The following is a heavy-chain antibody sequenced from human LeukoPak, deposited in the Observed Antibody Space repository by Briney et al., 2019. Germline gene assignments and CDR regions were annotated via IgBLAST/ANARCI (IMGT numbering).Heavy chain of an antibody. CDR1: GGSITSYF. CDR3: ARDRGDAAYYYNYFYMDV. CDR2: IYTRGNS. J-gene: IGHJ6*03. V-gene: IGHV4-4*07. Sequence: SETLSLTCTVSGGSITSYFWSWNRQPAGKGLEWIGRIYTRGNSKYNPSLKSRVTMSVDTSKNQFSLKLSSVTAADTAVYYCARDRGDAAYYYNYFYMDVWGKGTTVTVSS. D-gene: IGHD3-10*01.